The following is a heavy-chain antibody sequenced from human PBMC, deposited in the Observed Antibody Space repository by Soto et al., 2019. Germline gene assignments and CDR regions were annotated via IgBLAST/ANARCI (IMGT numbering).Heavy chain of an antibody. Sequence: SVKVSCKASGYTFSSYAISWVRQAPGQGLEWMGGIIPIFGTANYAQKFQGRVTITADESTSTAYMELSSLRSEDTAVYYCARDDAYLADSSGYYPAAFDIWGQGTMVTVSS. CDR3: ARDDAYLADSSGYYPAAFDI. CDR1: GYTFSSYA. CDR2: IIPIFGTA. J-gene: IGHJ3*02. V-gene: IGHV1-69*13. D-gene: IGHD3-22*01.